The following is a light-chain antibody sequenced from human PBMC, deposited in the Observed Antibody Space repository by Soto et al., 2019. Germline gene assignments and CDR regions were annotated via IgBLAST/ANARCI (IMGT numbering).Light chain of an antibody. CDR3: ATWDTSLRAVV. Sequence: QSVLTQPPSVSAAPRQKVTIPCSGSNSNIGRNYVCWYQQFPGAAPKLLIFDTHQRPSGIPDRFSGSKSGTSANLVIPGLQTGDEADYYCATWDTSLRAVVFGGGTKLTVL. CDR1: NSNIGRNY. V-gene: IGLV1-51*01. CDR2: DTH. J-gene: IGLJ2*01.